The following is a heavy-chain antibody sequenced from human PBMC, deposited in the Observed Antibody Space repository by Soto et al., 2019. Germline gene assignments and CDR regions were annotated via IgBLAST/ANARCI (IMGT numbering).Heavy chain of an antibody. CDR2: INPNSGGT. CDR1: GYTFTVYY. CDR3: ARAGASIAALLRGDESNPDYYYMDV. J-gene: IGHJ6*03. Sequence: GASVKVSCKASGYTFTVYYMHWVRQAPGQGLEWMGWINPNSGGTNYAQKFQGWVTMTRDTSISTAYMELSRLRSDDTAVYYCARAGASIAALLRGDESNPDYYYMDVWGKGTTVTVSS. D-gene: IGHD6-6*01. V-gene: IGHV1-2*04.